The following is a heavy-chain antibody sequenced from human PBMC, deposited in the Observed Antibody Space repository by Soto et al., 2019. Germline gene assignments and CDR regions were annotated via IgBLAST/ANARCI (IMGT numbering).Heavy chain of an antibody. J-gene: IGHJ4*02. D-gene: IGHD3-22*01. Sequence: ASVKVSCKASGGTFSSYAISWVRQAPGQGLEWMGGIIPIFGTANYAQKFQGRVTITADESTSTAYMELSSLRSEDTAVYYCARGYYYDSSGYYPVDYWGQGTLVTVSS. CDR2: IIPIFGTA. CDR1: GGTFSSYA. CDR3: ARGYYYDSSGYYPVDY. V-gene: IGHV1-69*13.